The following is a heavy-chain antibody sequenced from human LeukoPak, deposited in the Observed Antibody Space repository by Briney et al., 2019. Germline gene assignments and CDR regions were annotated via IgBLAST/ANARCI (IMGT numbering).Heavy chain of an antibody. CDR3: AREIRYYDILTGYSRYYYYMDV. CDR2: IYTSGST. V-gene: IGHV4-4*07. D-gene: IGHD3-9*01. Sequence: SETLSLTCTVSGGSISSYYWSWIRQPAGKGLEWIGRIYTSGSTNYNPSLKSRVTISVDTSKNQFSLKLSSVTAADTAVYYCAREIRYYDILTGYSRYYYYMDVWGKGTTVTISS. CDR1: GGSISSYY. J-gene: IGHJ6*03.